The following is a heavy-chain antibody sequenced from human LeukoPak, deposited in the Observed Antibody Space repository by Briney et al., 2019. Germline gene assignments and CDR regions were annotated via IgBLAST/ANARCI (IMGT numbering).Heavy chain of an antibody. Sequence: PGESLKISCKGSGYSFTSYWIGWVRQMPGKGLEWMGIIYPGDSDTRYSPSFQGQVTISADKSVSTAYLQWSSLKASDTAMYYCAGIPAAGPHLNWFDPWGQGTLVTVSS. CDR2: IYPGDSDT. CDR1: GYSFTSYW. CDR3: AGIPAAGPHLNWFDP. V-gene: IGHV5-51*01. J-gene: IGHJ5*02. D-gene: IGHD6-13*01.